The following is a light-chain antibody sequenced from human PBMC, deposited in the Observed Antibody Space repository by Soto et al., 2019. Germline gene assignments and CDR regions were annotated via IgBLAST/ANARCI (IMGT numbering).Light chain of an antibody. J-gene: IGKJ1*01. CDR3: QDYGTSAPWT. V-gene: IGKV3-20*01. CDR2: RGS. CDR1: QNIRGNE. Sequence: EVGLTQSPGTLSLSPGERATLSCRASQNIRGNELAWYQQKPGQAPRLLIYRGSTRATGIPDRFSGRGSGTDFTLTSSRLEPEDFAVYYCQDYGTSAPWTFGQGTKVEIK.